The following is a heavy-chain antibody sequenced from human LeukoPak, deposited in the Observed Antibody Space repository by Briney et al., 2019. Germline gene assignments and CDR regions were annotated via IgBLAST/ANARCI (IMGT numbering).Heavy chain of an antibody. Sequence: ASVKVSCKASGGTFSSYAISWVRQAPGQGLEWMGWINANSGATNSAQKFQGRVTMTRDTSINTAYMDLSRLTSDDTAVYYCSREGGYCTGGTCYSGYFDYWGQGTLVTVSS. CDR2: INANSGAT. J-gene: IGHJ4*02. V-gene: IGHV1-2*02. CDR3: SREGGYCTGGTCYSGYFDY. D-gene: IGHD2-15*01. CDR1: GGTFSSYA.